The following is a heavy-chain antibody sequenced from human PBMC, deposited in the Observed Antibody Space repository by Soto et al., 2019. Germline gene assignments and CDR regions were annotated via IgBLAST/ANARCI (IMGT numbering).Heavy chain of an antibody. V-gene: IGHV3-11*06. CDR2: ISSRSSFI. D-gene: IGHD3-16*01. J-gene: IGHJ6*02. CDR3: ARVRSYGYGPGAMDV. CDR1: GFTFSDYY. Sequence: QVQLVESGGGLVKPGGSLRVSCAASGFTFSDYYMTWIRQAPGKGLEWVSYISSRSSFIKDADSVKGRFIISRDNAKNSLALQMNSLRVEDTAIYYCARVRSYGYGPGAMDVWGQGTTVTFSS.